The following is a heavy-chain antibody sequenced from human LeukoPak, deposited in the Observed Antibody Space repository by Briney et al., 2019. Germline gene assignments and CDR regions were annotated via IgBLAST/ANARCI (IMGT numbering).Heavy chain of an antibody. Sequence: GGSLRLSCAASGFTFDDYAMHWVRQAPGKGLEWVSGISWNSGSIGYADSVKGRFTISRDNAKNSLYLQMNSLRAEDTAVYYCATLLSVYPDYWGQGTLVTVSS. CDR3: ATLLSVYPDY. D-gene: IGHD2-15*01. CDR2: ISWNSGSI. CDR1: GFTFDDYA. J-gene: IGHJ4*02. V-gene: IGHV3-9*01.